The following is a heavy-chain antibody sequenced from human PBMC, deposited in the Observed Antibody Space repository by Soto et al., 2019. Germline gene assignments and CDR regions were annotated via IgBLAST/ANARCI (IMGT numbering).Heavy chain of an antibody. V-gene: IGHV5-51*01. D-gene: IGHD2-8*01. J-gene: IGHJ6*02. Sequence: GESLKISCKGSGYSFTSYWIGWVRQMPGKGLEWMGIIYPGDSDTRYSPSFQGQVTISADKSISTAYLQWSSLKASDTAMYYCARLSRYCTNGVCYTGGHYYYGMDVWGQGTTVTVSS. CDR1: GYSFTSYW. CDR3: ARLSRYCTNGVCYTGGHYYYGMDV. CDR2: IYPGDSDT.